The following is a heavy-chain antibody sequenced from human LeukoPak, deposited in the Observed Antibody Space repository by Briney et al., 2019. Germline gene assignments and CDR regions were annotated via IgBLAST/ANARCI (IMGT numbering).Heavy chain of an antibody. D-gene: IGHD1-7*01. CDR3: ARVGALNYVGSLDY. CDR2: ISSSSSYI. Sequence: GGSLRLSCAASGFTFSSYSMNWVRQAPGKGLEWVSSISSSSSYIYYADSVKGRFTISRDNAKNSLYLQMNSLRAEDTAVYYCARVGALNYVGSLDYWGQGTLVTVSS. V-gene: IGHV3-21*01. J-gene: IGHJ4*02. CDR1: GFTFSSYS.